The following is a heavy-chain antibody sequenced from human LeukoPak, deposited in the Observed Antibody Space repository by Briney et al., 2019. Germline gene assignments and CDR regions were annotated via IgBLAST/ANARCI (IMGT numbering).Heavy chain of an antibody. CDR1: GYTFTGYY. CDR3: ARDQTTVTHYYYYYYMDV. Sequence: GASVKVSCKASGYTFTGYYMHWVRQAPGQGLEWMGWINPNSGGTNYAQKFQGRVTMTRDTSISTAYMELSRLRSDDTAVYYCARDQTTVTHYYYYYYMDVWGKGTTVTISS. V-gene: IGHV1-2*02. D-gene: IGHD4-17*01. J-gene: IGHJ6*03. CDR2: INPNSGGT.